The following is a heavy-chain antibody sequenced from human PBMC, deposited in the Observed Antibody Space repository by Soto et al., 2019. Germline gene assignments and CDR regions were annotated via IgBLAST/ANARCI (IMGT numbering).Heavy chain of an antibody. V-gene: IGHV3-23*01. CDR2: ISATGGST. J-gene: IGHJ4*02. CDR1: GFTFNNYD. CDR3: AKDRLAGNFDY. Sequence: EVQVLDSGGGLVQPGGYLRLSCAASGFTFNNYDMNWVRQAPGKGLEWVATISATGGSTYYADSVKGRFTISRDNSKNTLYLQMNGLRVEDTAVYYCAKDRLAGNFDYWGQGTQVTVSS.